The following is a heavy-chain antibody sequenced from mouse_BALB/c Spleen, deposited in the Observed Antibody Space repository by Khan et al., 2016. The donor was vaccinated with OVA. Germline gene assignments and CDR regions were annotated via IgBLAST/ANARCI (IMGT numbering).Heavy chain of an antibody. D-gene: IGHD1-1*01. Sequence: EVQLQESGPGLVKPSQSLSLTCTVTGYSITSDYAWNWIRQFPGNKLEWMGFISYSGNTNYNPSLKSRISITRDTSKNQFFLQLNSVTTEDTATYYCARVYGGDFDYGGQGTTLTVSS. CDR3: ARVYGGDFDY. CDR2: ISYSGNT. V-gene: IGHV3-2*02. J-gene: IGHJ2*01. CDR1: GYSITSDYA.